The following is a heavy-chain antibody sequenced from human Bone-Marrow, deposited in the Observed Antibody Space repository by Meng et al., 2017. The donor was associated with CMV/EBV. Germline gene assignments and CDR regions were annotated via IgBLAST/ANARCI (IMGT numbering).Heavy chain of an antibody. CDR2: INHSGST. D-gene: IGHD6-6*01. CDR1: GGSISSSSYY. CDR3: ARAKISSIAARKGWFDP. J-gene: IGHJ5*02. V-gene: IGHV4-39*06. Sequence: SETLSLTCTVSGGSISSSSYYWSWIRQPPGKGLEWIGEINHSGSTNYNPSLKSRVTITVDTSKNQFPQKLSSVTAADTAVYYCARAKISSIAARKGWFDPWGQGNLVTVVS.